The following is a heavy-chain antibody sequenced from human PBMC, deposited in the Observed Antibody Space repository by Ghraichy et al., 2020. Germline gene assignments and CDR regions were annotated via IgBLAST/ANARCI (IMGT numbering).Heavy chain of an antibody. Sequence: GGSLRLSCAASGFTFSSYAMHWVRQAPGKGLEWVAVISYDGSNKYYADSVKGRFTISRDSSKNTLYLQMNSLRAEDPAVYYCARDITMIVVAYYMDVWGKGTTVTVSS. CDR2: ISYDGSNK. D-gene: IGHD3-22*01. CDR3: ARDITMIVVAYYMDV. J-gene: IGHJ6*03. V-gene: IGHV3-30-3*01. CDR1: GFTFSSYA.